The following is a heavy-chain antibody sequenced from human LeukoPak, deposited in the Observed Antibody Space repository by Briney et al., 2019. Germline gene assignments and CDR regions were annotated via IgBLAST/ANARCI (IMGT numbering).Heavy chain of an antibody. J-gene: IGHJ4*02. CDR2: INKDESVK. CDR3: ARDEVTY. V-gene: IGHV3-7*01. Sequence: GGSLRLSCEASGFTISNHWRRWVRQAPGKGLEWVAKINKDESVKHYVASVKGRFTISRDNARNSLYLQMNSLRVEDTAVYYCARDEVTYWGQGTLVTVSS. CDR1: GFTISNHW.